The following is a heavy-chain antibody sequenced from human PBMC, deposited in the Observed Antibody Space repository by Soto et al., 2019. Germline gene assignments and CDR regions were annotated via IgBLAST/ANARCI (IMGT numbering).Heavy chain of an antibody. CDR3: ARASTGELWVYANWFDP. D-gene: IGHD3-16*01. V-gene: IGHV4-34*01. CDR1: GGSFSGYY. CDR2: INHSGST. J-gene: IGHJ5*02. Sequence: LSLTCAVYGGSFSGYYWSWIRQPPGKGLEWIGEINHSGSTNYNPSLKSRVTISVDTSKNQFSLKLSSVIAADTAVYYCARASTGELWVYANWFDPWGPGTLVSGSS.